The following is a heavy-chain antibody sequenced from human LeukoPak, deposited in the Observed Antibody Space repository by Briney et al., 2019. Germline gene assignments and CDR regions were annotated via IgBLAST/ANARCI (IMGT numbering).Heavy chain of an antibody. Sequence: PGGSLRLSCAASGFTLSTYAMSWVRQTPGKGLEWAAATSTGDAGTYHADSVRGRFTISRDNSKNTLYLQMNSLRAEDAAVYFCAKAPVTSCRGAYCYPFDSWGQGTLVTVSS. V-gene: IGHV3-23*01. CDR3: AKAPVTSCRGAYCYPFDS. CDR2: TSTGDAGT. J-gene: IGHJ4*02. D-gene: IGHD2-21*01. CDR1: GFTLSTYA.